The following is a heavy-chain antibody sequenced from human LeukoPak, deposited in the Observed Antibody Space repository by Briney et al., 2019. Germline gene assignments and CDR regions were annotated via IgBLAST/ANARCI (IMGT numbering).Heavy chain of an antibody. J-gene: IGHJ5*01. CDR1: GFIFSSYD. Sequence: GGSLRLSCAASGFIFSSYDMHWVRQATGKGLEWVSSIAITGNTYYSGSVKGRFTISRENAKNSLYLQMNSLRAGDAAVYYCARGLTGGLDSWGQGTLVTVSS. CDR2: IAITGNT. D-gene: IGHD1-26*01. V-gene: IGHV3-13*04. CDR3: ARGLTGGLDS.